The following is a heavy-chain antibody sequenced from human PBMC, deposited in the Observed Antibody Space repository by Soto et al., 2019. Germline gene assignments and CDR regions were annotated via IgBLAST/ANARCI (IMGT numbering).Heavy chain of an antibody. CDR1: GFTFDDYA. J-gene: IGHJ1*01. Sequence: EVQLVESGGGLVQPGRSLRLSCAASGFTFDDYAMHWVRQVPGKGLEWVSGINWNSGSIGYADSVKGRFAISRDNAKNSLHLHMHRLRAEDTAFYYCVKDESINWYSGHFRHWGQGTLVTVSS. CDR3: VKDESINWYSGHFRH. CDR2: INWNSGSI. V-gene: IGHV3-9*01. D-gene: IGHD6-13*01.